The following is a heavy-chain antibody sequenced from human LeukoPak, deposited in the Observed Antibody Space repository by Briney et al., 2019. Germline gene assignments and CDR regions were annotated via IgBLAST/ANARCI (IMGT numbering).Heavy chain of an antibody. J-gene: IGHJ4*02. Sequence: GASVKVSCKASGYTFTGYYMHWMRQAPGQGLEWMGRINPNSGGTNYAQKFQGRVTITADESTSTAYMELSSLRSEDTAVYYCAGSPYDSSGYYYLYWGQGTLVTVSS. CDR2: INPNSGGT. D-gene: IGHD3-22*01. CDR1: GYTFTGYY. CDR3: AGSPYDSSGYYYLY. V-gene: IGHV1-2*06.